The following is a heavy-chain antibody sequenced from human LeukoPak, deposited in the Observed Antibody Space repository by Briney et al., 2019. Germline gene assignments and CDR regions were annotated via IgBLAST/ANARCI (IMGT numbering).Heavy chain of an antibody. CDR1: GFTFSSYW. CDR3: ARDDCSSISCYHNWFDP. Sequence: GGSLRLSCAASGFTFSSYWMSWVRQAPGKGLEWVANIKQDGSEKYYVDSVKGRFTISRDNAKNSLYLQMNSLRAEGTAVYYCARDDCSSISCYHNWFDPWGQGTLVTVSS. CDR2: IKQDGSEK. V-gene: IGHV3-7*01. J-gene: IGHJ5*02. D-gene: IGHD2-2*01.